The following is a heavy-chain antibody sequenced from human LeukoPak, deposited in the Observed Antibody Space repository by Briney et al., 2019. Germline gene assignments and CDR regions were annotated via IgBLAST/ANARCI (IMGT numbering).Heavy chain of an antibody. V-gene: IGHV3-23*01. Sequence: GGSLRLSCAASGFTFSSYAMSWVRQAPGKGLEWVSAISGSGGSTYYADSVKGRFTISRDNSKNTLYLQMSSLRAEDTAVYYCAKGRELLINAFDIWGQGTMVTVSS. D-gene: IGHD1-26*01. CDR2: ISGSGGST. CDR3: AKGRELLINAFDI. J-gene: IGHJ3*02. CDR1: GFTFSSYA.